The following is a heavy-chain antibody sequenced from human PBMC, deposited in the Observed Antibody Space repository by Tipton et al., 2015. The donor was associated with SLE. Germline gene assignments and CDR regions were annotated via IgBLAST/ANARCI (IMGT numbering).Heavy chain of an antibody. CDR1: SGSVSSGAYY. J-gene: IGHJ4*02. Sequence: TLSLTCTVSSGSVSSGAYYWSWIRQHPGKGLEWIGYLFSSGTTYYNPSLQGRLSMSLDTSKNQLSLQLSSVTSADTAVYYCARYFYDSSGVCLFDLWGQGTLVTVSS. CDR3: ARYFYDSSGVCLFDL. CDR2: LFSSGTT. D-gene: IGHD3-22*01. V-gene: IGHV4-31*03.